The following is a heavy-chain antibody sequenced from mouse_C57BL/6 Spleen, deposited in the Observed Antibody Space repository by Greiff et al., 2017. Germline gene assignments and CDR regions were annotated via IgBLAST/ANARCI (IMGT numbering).Heavy chain of an antibody. D-gene: IGHD1-1*01. J-gene: IGHJ4*01. CDR2: IHPSDSDT. Sequence: VQLKQPGAELVKPGASVKVSCKASGYTFTSYWMHWVKQRPGQGLEWIGRIHPSDSDTNYNQKFKGKATLTVDKSSSTAYMQLSSLTSEDSAVYYCAIEVLRSLAMDYWGQGTSVTVSS. V-gene: IGHV1-74*01. CDR3: AIEVLRSLAMDY. CDR1: GYTFTSYW.